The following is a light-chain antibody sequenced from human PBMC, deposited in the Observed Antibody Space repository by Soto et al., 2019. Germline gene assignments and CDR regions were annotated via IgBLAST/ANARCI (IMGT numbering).Light chain of an antibody. J-gene: IGKJ4*01. CDR2: GAS. CDR3: QQDYNLPLT. Sequence: VLTQSPATLSLSPGERATLSCRASQTVSSYLTWYQQKPGQAPRLLIYGASTRATGIPARFSGSGSGTDFTLTISSLQPEDFAVYYCQQDYNLPLTFGGGTKVEIK. V-gene: IGKV3D-7*01. CDR1: QTVSSY.